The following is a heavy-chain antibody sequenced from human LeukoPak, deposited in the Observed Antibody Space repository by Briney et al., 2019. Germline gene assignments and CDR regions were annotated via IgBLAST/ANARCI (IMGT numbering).Heavy chain of an antibody. CDR3: ARHQSGYSYGGNSFHWFDP. D-gene: IGHD5-18*01. J-gene: IGHJ5*02. V-gene: IGHV4-59*08. CDR1: GGSISSYY. CDR2: IYYSGCT. Sequence: SETLSLTCTVSGGSISSYYWSWLRQPPGKGLEWIGYIYYSGCTNYNPSLKSRVTISVDTSKNQFSLKLSSVTAADTAVYYCARHQSGYSYGGNSFHWFDPWGQGTLVTVSS.